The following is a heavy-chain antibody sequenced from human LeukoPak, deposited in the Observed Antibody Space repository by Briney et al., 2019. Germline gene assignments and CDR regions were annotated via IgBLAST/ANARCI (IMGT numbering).Heavy chain of an antibody. J-gene: IGHJ6*02. Sequence: PGGSLRLSCAASGFTFSSYGMHWVRQAPGKGLEWVAVISYDGSNKYYADSVKGRFTISRDNSKNTLYLQMNSLRAEDTAVYYCAKVPLVGATASSYYYYGMDVWGQGTTVTVSS. CDR1: GFTFSSYG. CDR3: AKVPLVGATASSYYYYGMDV. V-gene: IGHV3-30*18. D-gene: IGHD1-26*01. CDR2: ISYDGSNK.